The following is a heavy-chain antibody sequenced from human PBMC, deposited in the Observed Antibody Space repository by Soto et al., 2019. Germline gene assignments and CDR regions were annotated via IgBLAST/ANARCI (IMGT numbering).Heavy chain of an antibody. CDR1: GSSFTSYW. CDR3: ARLVRGGYCSGGSCFSYYYYGMDV. CDR2: IYPSDSYT. J-gene: IGHJ6*04. V-gene: IGHV5-10-1*01. Sequence: LGQSLKISCKGSGSSFTSYWISWVRQMPGKGLEWMGRIYPSDSYTNYSPSFQGHVTISAAKSISTAYLQWSSLKASDTAMYYCARLVRGGYCSGGSCFSYYYYGMDVCGEGTTVTVSS. D-gene: IGHD2-15*01.